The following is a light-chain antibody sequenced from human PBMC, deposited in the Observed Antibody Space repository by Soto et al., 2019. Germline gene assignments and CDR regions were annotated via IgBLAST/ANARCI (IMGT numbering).Light chain of an antibody. CDR3: SSYSGSNNLV. CDR1: SSDVGGYNY. V-gene: IGLV2-8*01. CDR2: EIN. Sequence: QSVLTQPPSASGSPGQSVTISCTGTSSDVGGYNYVSWYQQHPGKAPKLMIYEINKRPSGVPDRFSGSKSGNTASLTVSGLQAEDEADYYCSSYSGSNNLVFGTGTKGTIL. J-gene: IGLJ1*01.